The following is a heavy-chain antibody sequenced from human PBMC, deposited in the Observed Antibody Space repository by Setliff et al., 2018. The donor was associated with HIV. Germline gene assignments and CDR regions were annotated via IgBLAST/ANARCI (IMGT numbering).Heavy chain of an antibody. J-gene: IGHJ6*03. Sequence: PSETLSLTCAVSGGSISSSNWCSWVRQPPGKGLEWIGEIYHSGSTNYNPSLKSRVTISVDKSKNQFSLKLSSATAADTAVYYCAREGRPYYDFWSGYYTNYYYYMDVWGKGTTVTVSS. D-gene: IGHD3-3*01. V-gene: IGHV4-4*02. CDR3: AREGRPYYDFWSGYYTNYYYYMDV. CDR2: IYHSGST. CDR1: GGSISSSNW.